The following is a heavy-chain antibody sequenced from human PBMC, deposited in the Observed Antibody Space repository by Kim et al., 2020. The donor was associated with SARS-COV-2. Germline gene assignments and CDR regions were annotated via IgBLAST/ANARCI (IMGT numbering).Heavy chain of an antibody. CDR2: IYYSGST. D-gene: IGHD2-21*01. CDR1: GGSISGYY. V-gene: IGHV4-59*01. CDR3: ARAAGGGDYFDY. J-gene: IGHJ4*02. Sequence: SETLSLTCTVSGGSISGYYWSWVRQPPGRGLEWIGYIYYSGSTHYNPSLKSRVTISVDTSKNQLSLKMTSVTAADTAVYFCARAAGGGDYFDYWGQGTLV.